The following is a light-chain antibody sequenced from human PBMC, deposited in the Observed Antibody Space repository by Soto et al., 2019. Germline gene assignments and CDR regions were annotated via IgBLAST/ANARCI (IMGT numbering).Light chain of an antibody. J-gene: IGKJ4*01. CDR3: QQYGSSPLT. CDR2: GAS. V-gene: IGKV3-20*01. CDR1: QSVTSTY. Sequence: EIVLTQSPGTLSLSPGERATLSCRASQSVTSTYLAWYQQKPGQAPRLLIYGASNMATGIPDRFTGSGSGTDVTLTISRLEPEDFAVYSCQQYGSSPLTFGGGTKVEIK.